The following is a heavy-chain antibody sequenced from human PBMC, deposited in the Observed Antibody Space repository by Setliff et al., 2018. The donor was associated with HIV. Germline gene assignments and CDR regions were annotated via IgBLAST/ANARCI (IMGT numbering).Heavy chain of an antibody. Sequence: LKISCKGSGYNFTSHWIGWVRQMPGRGLEWMAIIFPGDSDVRKSPSFQGQVTISADKSIDTAYLQWSSLKASDTAMYYCARFRYSGSYYVGDAFDIWGQGTMVTVS. J-gene: IGHJ3*02. D-gene: IGHD1-26*01. V-gene: IGHV5-51*01. CDR2: IFPGDSDV. CDR1: GYNFTSHW. CDR3: ARFRYSGSYYVGDAFDI.